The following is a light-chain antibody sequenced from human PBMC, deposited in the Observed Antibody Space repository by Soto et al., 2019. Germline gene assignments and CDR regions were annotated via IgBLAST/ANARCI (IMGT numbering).Light chain of an antibody. J-gene: IGKJ4*01. Sequence: DIQMTQSPSSVSASVGDRVIITCRASHDITTYLAWYQQKPGKAPNLLIYAASRLQRGVPSRFSASGSGTEFTLSINSLQPEDFATYYCQQADSFPLTFGGGTKVEIK. CDR1: HDITTY. CDR3: QQADSFPLT. CDR2: AAS. V-gene: IGKV1D-12*01.